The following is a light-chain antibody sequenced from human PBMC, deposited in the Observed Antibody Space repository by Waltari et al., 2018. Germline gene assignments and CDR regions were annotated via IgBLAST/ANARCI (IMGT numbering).Light chain of an antibody. CDR1: QSVGRS. V-gene: IGKV3-20*01. J-gene: IGKJ1*01. CDR3: QQYVRLPVT. CDR2: GAS. Sequence: EIVLTQSPGTLSLSPGERVTLSCRASQSVGRSLAWYQQKPGQAPRLLIYGASSRATGIPDRFSGSGSGTDFSLTISRLAPDDLSVYYCQQYVRLPVTFGQGTKVEI.